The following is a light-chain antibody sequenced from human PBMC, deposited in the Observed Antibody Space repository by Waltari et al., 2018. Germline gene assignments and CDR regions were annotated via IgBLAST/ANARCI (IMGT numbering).Light chain of an antibody. CDR2: DAS. CDR3: QQRSSWPS. CDR1: QSISSY. V-gene: IGKV3-11*01. J-gene: IGKJ4*01. Sequence: EIVLTQSPVTLSLSPGERATLSCRASQSISSYLAWYQLKRGQAPRLLISDASLRATGVPPRVSGSGSGTDFTLTISNVEPEDVAVYYCQQRSSWPSFGGGTSLEIK.